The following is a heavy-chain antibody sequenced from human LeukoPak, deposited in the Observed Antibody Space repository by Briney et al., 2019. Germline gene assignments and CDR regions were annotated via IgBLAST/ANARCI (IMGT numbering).Heavy chain of an antibody. CDR3: AKDDYDSSGYWYFDY. J-gene: IGHJ4*02. Sequence: GGSLRLSCAASGFTFSSYWMSWVRQAPGKGLEWVANINKDGGEKYYVDSVKGRFTISRDNAKNSLYLQMNSLRAEDTAVYYCAKDDYDSSGYWYFDYWGQGTLVTVSS. CDR1: GFTFSSYW. D-gene: IGHD3-22*01. CDR2: INKDGGEK. V-gene: IGHV3-7*03.